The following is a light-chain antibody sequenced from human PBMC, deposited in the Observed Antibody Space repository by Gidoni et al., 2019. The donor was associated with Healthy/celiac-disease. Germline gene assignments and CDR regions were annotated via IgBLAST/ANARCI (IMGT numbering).Light chain of an antibody. CDR1: QSVSSN. Sequence: IVMTQSPATLSVSPVERATLACRASQSVSSNLAWYQQKPGQAPSRLIYGASTRAPGIPAMFSGSVSGTEVNLTISSMQSEDFPVYYCQQYNNWPRTFGQGTKVEIK. CDR2: GAS. J-gene: IGKJ1*01. V-gene: IGKV3-15*01. CDR3: QQYNNWPRT.